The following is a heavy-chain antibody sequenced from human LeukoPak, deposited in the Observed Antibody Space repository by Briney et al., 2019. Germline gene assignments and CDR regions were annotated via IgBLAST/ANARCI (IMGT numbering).Heavy chain of an antibody. Sequence: GGSLRLSCAASGFTFSSYWMHWVRQAPGKGLVWVSRINTDGSSTSYADSEKGRFTISRDNAKNTLYLQMNSLRAEDTAVYYCARVSSNYDFWSGSLDRHGAFDIWGQGTMVTVSS. D-gene: IGHD3-3*01. J-gene: IGHJ3*02. V-gene: IGHV3-74*01. CDR2: INTDGSST. CDR3: ARVSSNYDFWSGSLDRHGAFDI. CDR1: GFTFSSYW.